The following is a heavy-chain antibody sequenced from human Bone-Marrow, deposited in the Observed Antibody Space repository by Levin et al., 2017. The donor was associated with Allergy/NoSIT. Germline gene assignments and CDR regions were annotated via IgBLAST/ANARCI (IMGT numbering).Heavy chain of an antibody. CDR1: GYTFTGYY. J-gene: IGHJ6*03. CDR2: INPNSGGT. D-gene: IGHD3-10*01. Sequence: GASVKVSCKASGYTFTGYYMHWVRQAPGQGLEWMGRINPNSGGTNYAQKFQGRVTMTRDTSISTAYMELSRLRSDDTAVYYCARDQVTMVQGVIITDYYYYMDVWGKGTTVTVSS. V-gene: IGHV1-2*06. CDR3: ARDQVTMVQGVIITDYYYYMDV.